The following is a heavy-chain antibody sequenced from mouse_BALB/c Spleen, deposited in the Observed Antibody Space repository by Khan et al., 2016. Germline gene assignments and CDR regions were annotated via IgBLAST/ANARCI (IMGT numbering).Heavy chain of an antibody. CDR2: IDPANGST. Sequence: VQLQQSGAELVKPGASVKLSCTASGFNIKDTYMHWVKQRPEQGLEWIGRIDPANGSTKYDPKFQGKATITADTSSNTAYLQLSSLTSEDTAVYYCASDGGFAYWGQGTLVTVSA. V-gene: IGHV14-3*02. CDR3: ASDGGFAY. CDR1: GFNIKDTY. J-gene: IGHJ3*01. D-gene: IGHD2-3*01.